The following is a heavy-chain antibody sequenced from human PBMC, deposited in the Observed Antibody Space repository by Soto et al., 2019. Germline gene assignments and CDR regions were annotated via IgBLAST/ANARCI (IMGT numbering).Heavy chain of an antibody. V-gene: IGHV1-69*13. J-gene: IGHJ4*02. CDR2: IIPIFGTA. CDR3: AREAYCGGDCYYYFDY. CDR1: GGTFSSYA. D-gene: IGHD2-21*02. Sequence: SVKVSCKASGGTFSSYAISWVRQAPGQGLEWMGGIIPIFGTANYAQKFQGRVTITADESTSTAYMELSSLRSEDTAVYYCAREAYCGGDCYYYFDYWGQGTLVTVSS.